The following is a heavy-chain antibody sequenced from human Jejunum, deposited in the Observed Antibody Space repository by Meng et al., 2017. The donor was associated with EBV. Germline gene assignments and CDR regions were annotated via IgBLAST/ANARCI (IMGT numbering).Heavy chain of an antibody. D-gene: IGHD5-24*01. CDR2: INPTGDST. V-gene: IGHV1-46*01. Sequence: QGQLWQSGAEVKRPGASVKVSCKVSGDSFTRYYMHWLLQAPGQGLEWMGIINPTGDSTTYAEKFQGRLTMTRDTSTTTAYMELSSLRSEDTAVYYCAGGMTIRQNWFDPWGQGTLVTVSS. CDR1: GDSFTRYY. CDR3: AGGMTIRQNWFDP. J-gene: IGHJ5*02.